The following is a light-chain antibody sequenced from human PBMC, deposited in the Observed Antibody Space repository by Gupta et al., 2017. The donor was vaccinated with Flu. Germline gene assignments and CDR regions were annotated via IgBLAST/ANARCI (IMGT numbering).Light chain of an antibody. CDR2: GAS. V-gene: IGKV3-15*01. J-gene: IGKJ4*01. CDR3: QQYNDWHPLT. CDR1: QTVSTK. Sequence: GETVTLTCRASQTVSTKVAWYQQKSGQAPRLLIQGASTRASGVSDRFTGSGSGTEFSLTINSLQSEDFAVYYCQQYNDWHPLTFGGGTEVQ.